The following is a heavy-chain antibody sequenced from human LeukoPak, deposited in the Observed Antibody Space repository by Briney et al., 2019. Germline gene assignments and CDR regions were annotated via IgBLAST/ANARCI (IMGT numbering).Heavy chain of an antibody. D-gene: IGHD3-10*01. CDR3: ARGELYYYGSGKATDY. Sequence: ASVKVSCKASGYTFTSYGISWVRQAPGQGLEWMGWISAYNGSTNYAQKLQGRVTMTTDTSTSTAYMELRSLRSDDTAVYYCARGELYYYGSGKATDYWGQGTLVTVSS. CDR1: GYTFTSYG. J-gene: IGHJ4*02. V-gene: IGHV1-18*01. CDR2: ISAYNGST.